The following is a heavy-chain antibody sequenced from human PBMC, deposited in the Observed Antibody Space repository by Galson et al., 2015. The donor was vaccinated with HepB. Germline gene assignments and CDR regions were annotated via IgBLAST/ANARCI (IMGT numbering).Heavy chain of an antibody. J-gene: IGHJ3*02. CDR3: ARDMYGYNYGDAFPI. CDR1: GFTFSNYA. D-gene: IGHD5-24*01. V-gene: IGHV3-30*04. CDR2: ISYDGSNK. Sequence: SLRLSCAASGFTFSNYAIHWVRQAPGKGLEWVAIISYDGSNKYYADSVKGRFTISRANSKSTLYLQMNDLRVEDTAVYYCARDMYGYNYGDAFPIWGQGTMVTVSS.